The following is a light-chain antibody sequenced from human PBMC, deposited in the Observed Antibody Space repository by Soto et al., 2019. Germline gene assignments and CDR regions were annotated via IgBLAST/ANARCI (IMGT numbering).Light chain of an antibody. V-gene: IGKV3-11*01. J-gene: IGKJ1*01. CDR3: QVRDVWPS. CDR1: QSVSTS. Sequence: IVLTQSPVTLALSPGERAVLSCRASQSVSTSLAWYQHKPGQAPRLFIYDASKRAPGIPARFSGSGSGTDFTLTISSLEPEDFGVYYCQVRDVWPSFGQGT. CDR2: DAS.